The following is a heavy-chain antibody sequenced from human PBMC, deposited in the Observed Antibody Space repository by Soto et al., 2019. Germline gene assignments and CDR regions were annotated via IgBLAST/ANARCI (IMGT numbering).Heavy chain of an antibody. D-gene: IGHD2-15*01. V-gene: IGHV3-30*03. J-gene: IGHJ1*01. CDR2: MSYDGSNK. CDR3: ARGESGAYLQY. CDR1: GFTFSTYA. Sequence: QVQLEESGGGVVQPGRSLRLSCAASGFTFSTYAMHWVRQAPGKGLEWVVVMSYDGSNKYYADSVKGRFTISRDNSKNTLFLQMSSLRPEDTGVYYCARGESGAYLQYWGQGTLVTVSS.